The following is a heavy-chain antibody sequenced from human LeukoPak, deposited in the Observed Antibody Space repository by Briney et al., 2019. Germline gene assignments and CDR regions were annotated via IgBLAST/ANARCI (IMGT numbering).Heavy chain of an antibody. Sequence: GGSLRLSCAASGFTVSSNYMSWVRQAPGKGLEWVGRIKSKTDGGTTDYAAPVKGRFTISRDDSKNTLYLQMNSLKTEDTAVYYCTTSTYGDYDVDYWGQGTLVTVSS. J-gene: IGHJ4*02. D-gene: IGHD4-17*01. CDR1: GFTVSSNY. CDR3: TTSTYGDYDVDY. CDR2: IKSKTDGGTT. V-gene: IGHV3-15*01.